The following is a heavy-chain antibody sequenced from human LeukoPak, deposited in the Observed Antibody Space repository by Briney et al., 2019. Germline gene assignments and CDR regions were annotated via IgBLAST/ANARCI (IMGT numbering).Heavy chain of an antibody. CDR2: INHSGST. V-gene: IGHV4-34*01. CDR1: GGSFSGYY. J-gene: IGHJ4*02. D-gene: IGHD5-12*01. CDR3: ARSTLATEFDY. Sequence: SETLSLTCAVYGGSFSGYYWSWIRQPPGKGLEWIGEINHSGSTNYNPSLKSRVTISVDTSKNQFSLKLTSVTAADTGVYYCARSTLATEFDYWGQGTLVTVSS.